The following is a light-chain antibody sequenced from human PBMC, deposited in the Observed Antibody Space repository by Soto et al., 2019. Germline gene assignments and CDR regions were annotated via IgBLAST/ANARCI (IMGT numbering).Light chain of an antibody. J-gene: IGKJ4*01. CDR3: LHDHNYPLT. Sequence: AIQMAQSPSSLYASVGDRVTITCRASQGIGNDVGWCQQKPEKAPQLLIYAAPTFQSAVPSRFSGSRSGTDFTLTVSRLQPEHFATYYCLHDHNYPLTFGGGTKLDI. CDR2: AAP. CDR1: QGIGND. V-gene: IGKV1-6*02.